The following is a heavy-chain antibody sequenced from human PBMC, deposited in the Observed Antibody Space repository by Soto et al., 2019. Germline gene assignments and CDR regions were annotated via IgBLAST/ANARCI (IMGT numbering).Heavy chain of an antibody. V-gene: IGHV4-34*01. CDR1: GGSFSGFY. J-gene: IGHJ2*01. D-gene: IGHD1-26*01. CDR3: ARGLKVGTTIYWYFDL. Sequence: QVQLHQWGTELLKPSETLSLTCAVDGGSFSGFYWNWIRQTPGKGLEWIGEIDQSGGRQSGSTNYNPSLESRVIISGDTSKNQMSLTFSSVTAADTALYYCARGLKVGTTIYWYFDLWGRGTLVTVSS. CDR2: IDQSGGRQSGST.